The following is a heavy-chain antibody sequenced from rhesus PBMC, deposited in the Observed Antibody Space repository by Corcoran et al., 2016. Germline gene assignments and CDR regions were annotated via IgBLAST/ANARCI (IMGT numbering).Heavy chain of an antibody. CDR3: ARHLGGSYGWRFDV. CDR1: GGAISSSNW. Sequence: QVQLQESGPAVVKPSETLSIICAVSGGAISSSNWWDWIRQSPGKGLEWIGGIVGRAASPVYSPSLKSRVNLSLDTSNNQFSRKLSSVTAADTAVYFCARHLGGSYGWRFDVWGAGVLVTVSS. D-gene: IGHD5-36*01. CDR2: IVGRAASP. V-gene: IGHV4-93*02. J-gene: IGHJ5-1*01.